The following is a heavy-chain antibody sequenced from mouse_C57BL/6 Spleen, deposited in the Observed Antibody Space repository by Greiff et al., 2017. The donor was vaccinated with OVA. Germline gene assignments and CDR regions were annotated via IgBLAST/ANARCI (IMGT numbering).Heavy chain of an antibody. CDR2: INPNYGTT. J-gene: IGHJ1*03. Sequence: EVKLQESGPELVKPGASVKISCKASGYSFTDYNMNWVKQSNGKSLEWIGVINPNYGTTSYNQKFKGKATLTVDQSSSTAYMQLNSLTSEDSAVYYCAKEDYYGSSYGYFDVWGTGTTVTVSS. CDR3: AKEDYYGSSYGYFDV. D-gene: IGHD1-1*01. CDR1: GYSFTDYN. V-gene: IGHV1-39*01.